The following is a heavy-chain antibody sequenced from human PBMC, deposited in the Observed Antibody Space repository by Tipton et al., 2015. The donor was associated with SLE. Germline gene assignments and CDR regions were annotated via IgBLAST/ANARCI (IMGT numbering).Heavy chain of an antibody. D-gene: IGHD2-15*01. J-gene: IGHJ4*02. CDR3: AREASRGFVVVVVAAYYFDY. CDR2: MSSDGSTM. Sequence: QVQLVQSGGGVVQPGRSLRLSCAASGFTLNDFHFSWIRQAPGKGLEWVSYMSSDGSTMYYADSVKGRFTMSRDNARNSLFLQLSSLRADDTAVYYCAREASRGFVVVVVAAYYFDYWGQGTLVTVSS. V-gene: IGHV3-11*04. CDR1: GFTLNDFH.